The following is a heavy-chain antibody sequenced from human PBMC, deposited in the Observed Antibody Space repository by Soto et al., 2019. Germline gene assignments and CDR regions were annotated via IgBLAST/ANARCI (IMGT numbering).Heavy chain of an antibody. Sequence: VQLLESGGGLVQPGGSLRLSCAASGFTFSSYAMSWVRQAPGKGLEWVSAISGSGGSTYYADSVKGRFTISRDNSKNTLYLQMNSLRAEDTAVYYCAKEMDGYNYKVYYYYYGMDVWGQGTTVTVSS. CDR2: ISGSGGST. D-gene: IGHD5-12*01. J-gene: IGHJ6*02. CDR3: AKEMDGYNYKVYYYYYGMDV. V-gene: IGHV3-23*01. CDR1: GFTFSSYA.